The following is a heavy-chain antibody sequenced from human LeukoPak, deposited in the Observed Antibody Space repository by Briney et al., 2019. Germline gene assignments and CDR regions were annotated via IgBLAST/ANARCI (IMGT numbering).Heavy chain of an antibody. CDR2: IIPIFGIA. CDR1: GGTFSSYA. CDR3: ARVSYYYGMDV. V-gene: IGHV1-69*04. Sequence: EASVKVSCKASGGTFSSYAISWVRQAPGQRLEWMGRIIPIFGIANYAQKFQGRVTITADKSTSTAYMELSSLRSEDTAVYYCARVSYYYGMDVWGQGTTVTVSS. J-gene: IGHJ6*02.